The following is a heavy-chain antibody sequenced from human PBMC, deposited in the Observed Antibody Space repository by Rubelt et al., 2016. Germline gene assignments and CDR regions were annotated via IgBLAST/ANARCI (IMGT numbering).Heavy chain of an antibody. Sequence: EVQLVESGGGLVKPGGSLRLSCAASGFTFSSYSMKWVRQAPGKGLEWVANIKQDGSAKNYVDSVKGRFTISRDNAKNSLYLQMNSLRAEDTAVYYCARSSRGYNYLHVDYWGQGTLVTVSS. CDR2: IKQDGSAK. CDR3: ARSSRGYNYLHVDY. CDR1: GFTFSSYS. D-gene: IGHD5-18*01. J-gene: IGHJ4*02. V-gene: IGHV3-7*02.